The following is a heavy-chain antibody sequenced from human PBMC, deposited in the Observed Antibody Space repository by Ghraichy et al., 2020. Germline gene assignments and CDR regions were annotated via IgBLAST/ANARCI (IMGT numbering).Heavy chain of an antibody. CDR2: MSSNSDYI. D-gene: IGHD1-26*01. J-gene: IGHJ6*02. CDR3: VRGPTSGMDV. CDR1: GFSFSGYT. V-gene: IGHV3-21*01. Sequence: GESLNISCEASGFSFSGYTMNWVRQAPGKGLEWVSSMSSNSDYIYYEDSVKSRFVISRDNAKKSLYLQMNSLRVEDTAVYFCVRGPTSGMDVWGQGITVTVSS.